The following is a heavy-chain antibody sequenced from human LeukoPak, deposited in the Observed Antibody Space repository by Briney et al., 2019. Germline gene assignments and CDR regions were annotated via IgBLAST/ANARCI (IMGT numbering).Heavy chain of an antibody. CDR3: ARHYYYDSSGYQH. J-gene: IGHJ1*01. CDR1: GYSFTSYR. D-gene: IGHD3-22*01. CDR2: IDPSDSYT. Sequence: GESLQISCKGSGYSFTSYRISWVRQMPGKGLEWMGRIDPSDSYTNYSPSFQGHVTISADKSISTAYLQWSSLKASDTAMYYCARHYYYDSSGYQHWGQGTLVTVSS. V-gene: IGHV5-10-1*01.